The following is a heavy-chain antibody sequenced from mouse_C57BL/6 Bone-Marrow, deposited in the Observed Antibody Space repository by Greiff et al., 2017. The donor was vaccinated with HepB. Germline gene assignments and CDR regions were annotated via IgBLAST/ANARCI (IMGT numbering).Heavy chain of an antibody. CDR1: GYTFTSYW. D-gene: IGHD2-2*01. J-gene: IGHJ4*01. CDR3: AREGVTTAYCYAMDY. CDR2: IHPSDSET. V-gene: IGHV1-61*01. Sequence: QVQLQQPGAELVRPGSSVKLSCKASGYTFTSYWMDWVKRRPGQGLEWIGNIHPSDSETHYNQKFKDKATLTVDKSSSTAYMQLSSLTSEDSAVYYCAREGVTTAYCYAMDYWGQGTSVTVSS.